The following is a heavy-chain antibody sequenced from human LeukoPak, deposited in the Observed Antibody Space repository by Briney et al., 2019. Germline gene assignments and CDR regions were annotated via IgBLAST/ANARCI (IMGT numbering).Heavy chain of an antibody. Sequence: SETLSLTCTVSGYSISSGYYWGWIRQPPGKGLEWIGSIYHSGSTYYNPSLKSRVTISVDTSKNQFSLKLSSVTVADTAVYYCARHGSSWFLRSFDAFDIWGQGTMVTVSS. D-gene: IGHD6-13*01. CDR3: ARHGSSWFLRSFDAFDI. CDR1: GYSISSGYY. CDR2: IYHSGST. V-gene: IGHV4-38-2*02. J-gene: IGHJ3*02.